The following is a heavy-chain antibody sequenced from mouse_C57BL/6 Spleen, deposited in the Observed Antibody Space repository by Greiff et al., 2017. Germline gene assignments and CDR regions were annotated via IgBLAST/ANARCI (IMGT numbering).Heavy chain of an antibody. Sequence: QVQLQQPGAELVKPGASVKLSCKASGYNFTSYWMHWVKQRPGQGLEWIGMIHPNSGSTNYNEKFKSKATLTVDKSSSTAYMQLSSLTSEDSAVYYCADGEGNYAWFAYWGQGTLVTVSA. D-gene: IGHD2-1*01. CDR1: GYNFTSYW. J-gene: IGHJ3*01. CDR2: IHPNSGST. CDR3: ADGEGNYAWFAY. V-gene: IGHV1-64*01.